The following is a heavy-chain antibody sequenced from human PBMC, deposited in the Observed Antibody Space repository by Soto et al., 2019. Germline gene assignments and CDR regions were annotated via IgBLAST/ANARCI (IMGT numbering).Heavy chain of an antibody. CDR3: ARGGFARSSCSCDW. J-gene: IGHJ4*02. CDR1: GFTFNQYA. D-gene: IGHD6-13*01. CDR2: ITGAGGVT. V-gene: IGHV3-23*01. Sequence: ELQVLESGGGLVQSGGSLRLSCAASGFTFNQYAINWVRQAPGKGLDWVSAITGAGGVTEYADSVKGRFSISRDNSKNMVYLDMNTLRVEDTAMYYCARGGFARSSCSCDWWGQGTLVTVSS.